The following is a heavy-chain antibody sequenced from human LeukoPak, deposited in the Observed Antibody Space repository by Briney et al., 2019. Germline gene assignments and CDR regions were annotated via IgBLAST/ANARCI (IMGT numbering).Heavy chain of an antibody. Sequence: GGSLRLSCAAAGFTFNNYGIHWVRQAPGKGLEWVAVIWSDGSNKYHADSVKGRFTISRDNSKNTVFLQMDRLRVDDTVMYYCARCRDSVSYNLLRYWGQGSLVTVSS. CDR3: ARCRDSVSYNLLRY. CDR1: GFTFNNYG. D-gene: IGHD1-26*01. CDR2: IWSDGSNK. V-gene: IGHV3-33*01. J-gene: IGHJ4*02.